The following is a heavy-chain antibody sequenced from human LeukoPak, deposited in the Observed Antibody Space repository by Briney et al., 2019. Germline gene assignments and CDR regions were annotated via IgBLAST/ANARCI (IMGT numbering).Heavy chain of an antibody. CDR3: ATYRQVLLPFES. J-gene: IGHJ4*02. V-gene: IGHV3-23*01. CDR1: GFTFSSYA. CDR2: ISGSGGEI. D-gene: IGHD5-18*01. Sequence: GRSLRLSCAASGFTFSSYAMSWVRQAPGKGLEWVSAISGSGGEIHYADSVRGRFTISRDNSKSTLSLQMNSLRAEDTAIYYCATYRQVLLPFESWGQGTLVTVSS.